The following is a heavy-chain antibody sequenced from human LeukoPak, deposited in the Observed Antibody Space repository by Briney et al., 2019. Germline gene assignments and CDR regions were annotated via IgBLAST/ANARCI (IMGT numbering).Heavy chain of an antibody. CDR1: GFTFSSYA. J-gene: IGHJ6*04. Sequence: GGSLRLSCAASGFTFSSYAMHWVRQAPGKGLEWVAVISYDGSNKYYADSVKGRFTISRDNSKNTLYLQMNSLRAEDTAVYYCARDQGYSYGWTSHYYYGMDVWGKGTTVTVSS. CDR2: ISYDGSNK. V-gene: IGHV3-30*04. CDR3: ARDQGYSYGWTSHYYYGMDV. D-gene: IGHD5-18*01.